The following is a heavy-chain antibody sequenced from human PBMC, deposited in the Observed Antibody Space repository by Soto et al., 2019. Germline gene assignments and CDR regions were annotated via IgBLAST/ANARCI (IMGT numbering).Heavy chain of an antibody. CDR3: ARDGIGEDYDSLTGYYYFDY. Sequence: GGSLRLSCAASGFTFSSYGMHWVRQAPGKGLEWVAVIWYDGSNKYYEDSVKGRFTISRDNSKNTLYLQMNSLRAEDTAVYYCARDGIGEDYDSLTGYYYFDYWGQGTLVTVSS. V-gene: IGHV3-33*08. D-gene: IGHD3-9*01. J-gene: IGHJ4*02. CDR2: IWYDGSNK. CDR1: GFTFSSYG.